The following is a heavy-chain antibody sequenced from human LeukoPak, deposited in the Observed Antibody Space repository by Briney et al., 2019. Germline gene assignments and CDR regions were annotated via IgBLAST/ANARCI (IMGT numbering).Heavy chain of an antibody. Sequence: ASVKVSCKASGYIFTNYAIHWVRQAPGQRLEWMGWIHAGNGNTKYSQKFQGRVSITRDTSANTVYMELSSLRSEDTAVYYCAREGHASGNYFNGWFDPWGQGTLVTVSS. CDR1: GYIFTNYA. CDR2: IHAGNGNT. D-gene: IGHD3-10*01. CDR3: AREGHASGNYFNGWFDP. J-gene: IGHJ5*02. V-gene: IGHV1-3*01.